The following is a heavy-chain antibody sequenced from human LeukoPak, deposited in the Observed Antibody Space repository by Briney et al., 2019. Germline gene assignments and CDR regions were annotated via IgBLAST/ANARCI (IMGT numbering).Heavy chain of an antibody. Sequence: SETLSLTCAVYGGSFSGYYWSWIRQPPGKGLEWIGEINHSGSTNYNPSLKSRVTISVDTSKNQFSLKLSSVTAADTAVYYCARVPRNLYCSSTSRYTEHFDYWGQGTLVTVSS. CDR2: INHSGST. D-gene: IGHD2-2*02. V-gene: IGHV4-34*01. CDR3: ARVPRNLYCSSTSRYTEHFDY. J-gene: IGHJ4*02. CDR1: GGSFSGYY.